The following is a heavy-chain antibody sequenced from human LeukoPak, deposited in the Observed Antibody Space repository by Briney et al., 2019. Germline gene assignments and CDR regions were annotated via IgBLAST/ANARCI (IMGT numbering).Heavy chain of an antibody. V-gene: IGHV4-30-2*01. Sequence: PSETLSLTCAVSGGPISSGGCSWSWIRQPPGKGLEWIGYIYHSGSTYYNPSLKSRVTISVDRSKNQFSLKLSSVTAADTAVYYCARGDVDTAMTFDYWGQGTLVTVSS. D-gene: IGHD5-18*01. CDR2: IYHSGST. CDR1: GGPISSGGCS. J-gene: IGHJ4*02. CDR3: ARGDVDTAMTFDY.